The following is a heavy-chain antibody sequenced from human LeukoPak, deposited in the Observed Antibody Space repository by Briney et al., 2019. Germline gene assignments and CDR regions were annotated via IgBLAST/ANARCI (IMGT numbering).Heavy chain of an antibody. CDR1: GGSFSGYY. Sequence: SETLSLTCAVYGGSFSGYYWSWIRQPPGKGLEWIGEINHSGSTNYNPSLKSRVTIPVDTSKNQFSLKLSSVTAADTAVYYCARGIPQAIVVVPAAYNWFDPWGQGTLVTVSS. CDR3: ARGIPQAIVVVPAAYNWFDP. V-gene: IGHV4-34*01. J-gene: IGHJ5*02. CDR2: INHSGST. D-gene: IGHD2-2*01.